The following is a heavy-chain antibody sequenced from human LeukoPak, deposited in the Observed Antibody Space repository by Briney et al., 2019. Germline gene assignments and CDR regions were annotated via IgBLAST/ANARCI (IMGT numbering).Heavy chain of an antibody. V-gene: IGHV3-30*18. CDR1: GFTFSSYG. Sequence: GGSLRLSCAASGFTFSSYGMHWVRQAPGKGLEWVAVMSYDGSNKYYADSVKGRFTISRDNPKNTVYLQMNSLRAEDTAVYYCAKEDGSGSSVFLDAFDIWGQGTMVTVSS. D-gene: IGHD3-10*01. CDR2: MSYDGSNK. CDR3: AKEDGSGSSVFLDAFDI. J-gene: IGHJ3*02.